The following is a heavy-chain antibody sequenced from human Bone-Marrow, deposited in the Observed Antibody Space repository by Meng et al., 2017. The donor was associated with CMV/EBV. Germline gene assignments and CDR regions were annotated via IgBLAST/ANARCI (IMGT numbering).Heavy chain of an antibody. V-gene: IGHV1-69*10. CDR1: GGTFSSYA. Sequence: SVKVSCKASGGTFSSYAISWVRQAPGQGLEWMGGIIPILGIANYAQKFQGRVTITADKSTSTAYMELSSLRSEDTAVYYCARDTGDCSSTSCDTWRDYYYYGMDVWGQGTTVTVSS. CDR3: ARDTGDCSSTSCDTWRDYYYYGMDV. D-gene: IGHD2-2*02. CDR2: IIPILGIA. J-gene: IGHJ6*02.